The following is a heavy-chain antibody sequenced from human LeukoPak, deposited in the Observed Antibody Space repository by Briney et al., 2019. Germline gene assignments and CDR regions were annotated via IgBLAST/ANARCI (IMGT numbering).Heavy chain of an antibody. V-gene: IGHV1-24*01. CDR1: GYTLTELC. CDR3: ATALGYSYGYDY. J-gene: IGHJ4*02. CDR2: VDPEDGET. D-gene: IGHD5-18*01. Sequence: ASVKLSFKGSGYTLTELCMHWGRQAPGKGLGWMGGVDPEDGETIYAQKFQGRVTMTEDTSTDTAYMELSSLRSEDTAVYYCATALGYSYGYDYWGQGTLVTVSS.